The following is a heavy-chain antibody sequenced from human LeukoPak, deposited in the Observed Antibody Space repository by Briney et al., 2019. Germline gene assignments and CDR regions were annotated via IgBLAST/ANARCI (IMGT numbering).Heavy chain of an antibody. V-gene: IGHV1-2*02. J-gene: IGHJ4*02. CDR3: ARQKWNDLSFDY. Sequence: GASVKVSCKASGYTFTDYYIHWVRQAPGQGLEWMGWIYPNSGATKYAQKFQGGVTMTRDTSISTAYMDLSRLTSDDTAVYYCARQKWNDLSFDYWGQGTLVTDSS. D-gene: IGHD1-1*01. CDR2: IYPNSGAT. CDR1: GYTFTDYY.